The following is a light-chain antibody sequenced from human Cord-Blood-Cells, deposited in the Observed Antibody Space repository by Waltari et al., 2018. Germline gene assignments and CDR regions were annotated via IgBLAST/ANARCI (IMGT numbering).Light chain of an antibody. CDR1: SSDVGGYNY. V-gene: IGLV2-11*01. CDR3: CSYAGSYTYV. J-gene: IGLJ1*01. Sequence: QSALTQPRSVSGSPGQSVTISCTGTSSDVGGYNYVSWYQQHPGKAPKLMIYDVSKRPAGVPGRFSGSKSGNTASLTISGLQAEDEAEYYCCSYAGSYTYVVGTGTKVTVL. CDR2: DVS.